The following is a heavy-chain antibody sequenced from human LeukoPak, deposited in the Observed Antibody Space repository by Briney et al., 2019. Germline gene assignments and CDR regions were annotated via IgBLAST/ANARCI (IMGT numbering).Heavy chain of an antibody. CDR3: ARVRPDGDSDY. D-gene: IGHD4-17*01. V-gene: IGHV4-59*01. CDR2: VDHTGIT. Sequence: PSETLSLTCSVSDDSITMYYWTWIRQPPGKGLEWIGYVDHTGITNFSPSLNGRVSISRDTTKNLFSLRVRSVTAADTAVYYCARVRPDGDSDYWGQGTLVTVSS. J-gene: IGHJ4*02. CDR1: DDSITMYY.